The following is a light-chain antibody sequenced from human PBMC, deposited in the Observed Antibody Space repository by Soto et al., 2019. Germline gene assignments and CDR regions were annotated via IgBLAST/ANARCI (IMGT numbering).Light chain of an antibody. CDR3: CSYAGRYTHYV. Sequence: QSVLTQPRSVSGSPGQSVTISCSGTSSDVGAYNYVSWFQHHPGRAPKLIIYDVIKRPSGVPDRFSGSKSGNTASLTISGLLAEDEAEYYCCSYAGRYTHYVCATGTKVTVL. CDR1: SSDVGAYNY. J-gene: IGLJ1*01. CDR2: DVI. V-gene: IGLV2-11*01.